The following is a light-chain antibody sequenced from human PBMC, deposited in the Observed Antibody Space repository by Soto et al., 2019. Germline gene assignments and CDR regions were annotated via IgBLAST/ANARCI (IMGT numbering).Light chain of an antibody. Sequence: EVVLTQSPGTLSLSPGERATLSCRASQSVSSTYLAWYQHKPGQAPRLLIYGPSSRAAGIPDRFNGSGSGTDFTLTISRLEPEDFAVYYCHQYGSSPRTFGQGTRLEIK. CDR3: HQYGSSPRT. CDR1: QSVSSTY. CDR2: GPS. V-gene: IGKV3-20*01. J-gene: IGKJ5*01.